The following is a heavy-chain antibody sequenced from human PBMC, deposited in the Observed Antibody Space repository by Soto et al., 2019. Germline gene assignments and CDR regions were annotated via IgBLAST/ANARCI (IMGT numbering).Heavy chain of an antibody. D-gene: IGHD3-3*01. V-gene: IGHV3-23*01. CDR2: ISGSGGST. J-gene: IGHJ4*02. CDR3: VRSGKAIFGVVIMDGTFDY. CDR1: GFTFSSYA. Sequence: GGSLRLSCAASGFTFSSYAMSWVRQAPGKGLEWVSAISGSGGSTYYADSVKGRFTISRDNSKNTLYLQMNSLRAEDTAVYYCVRSGKAIFGVVIMDGTFDYWGQGTLVTVSS.